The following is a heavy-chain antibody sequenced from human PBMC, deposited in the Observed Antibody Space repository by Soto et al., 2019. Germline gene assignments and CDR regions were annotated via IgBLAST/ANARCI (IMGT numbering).Heavy chain of an antibody. J-gene: IGHJ3*01. V-gene: IGHV3-48*01. CDR3: ARVGGYSRGYDTFDV. Sequence: EVQLVESGGGLVQSGGSLRLSCVAPGFTFSSHSMNWVRQAPGKGLEWVSYISDSSAIIHYADSVEGRFTISRDNAKNSLSLQMNSLSAEDTAVYFCARVGGYSRGYDTFDVWGPGTMVTVSS. CDR1: GFTFSSHS. CDR2: ISDSSAII. D-gene: IGHD3-22*01.